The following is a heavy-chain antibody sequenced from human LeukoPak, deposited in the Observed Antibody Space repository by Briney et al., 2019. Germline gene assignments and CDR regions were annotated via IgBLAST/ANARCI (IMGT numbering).Heavy chain of an antibody. Sequence: ASVKVSCKASGYTFTSYYMHWVRQAPGQGVEWMGITNPSGGSTSYAQKFQGRVTMTRDTSTSTVYMELSSLRSEDTAVYYCARVGYSGSYYWDAFDIWGQGTMVTVSS. CDR3: ARVGYSGSYYWDAFDI. CDR1: GYTFTSYY. V-gene: IGHV1-46*01. CDR2: TNPSGGST. J-gene: IGHJ3*02. D-gene: IGHD1-26*01.